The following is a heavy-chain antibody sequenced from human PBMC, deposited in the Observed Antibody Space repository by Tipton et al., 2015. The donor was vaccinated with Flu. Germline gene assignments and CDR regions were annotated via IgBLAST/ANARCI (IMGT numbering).Heavy chain of an antibody. CDR1: GFTFSHYW. CDR2: ISSSGSTI. CDR3: ARDGGIAAAEAGMDV. Sequence: SLRLSCATSGFTFSHYWMNWVRQAPGKGLEWVSYISSSGSTIYYADSVKGRFTISRDNAKNSLYLQMNSLRAEDTAVYYCARDGGIAAAEAGMDVWGQGTTVTVSS. V-gene: IGHV3-11*01. D-gene: IGHD6-13*01. J-gene: IGHJ6*02.